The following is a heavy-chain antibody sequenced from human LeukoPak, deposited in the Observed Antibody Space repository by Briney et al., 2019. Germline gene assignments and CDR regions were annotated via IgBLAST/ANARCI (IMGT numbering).Heavy chain of an antibody. V-gene: IGHV3-66*04. D-gene: IGHD3-3*01. CDR1: GFTVSNNY. Sequence: PGGSLRLSCAASGFTVSNNYTTWVRQAPGKGLEWVSVIYSGDRTNYADSVKGRFTISRDNSKNTLFFQMNSLRAEDTAVYYCARLTSGNGLDVWGQGTTVTVSS. CDR3: ARLTSGNGLDV. CDR2: IYSGDRT. J-gene: IGHJ6*02.